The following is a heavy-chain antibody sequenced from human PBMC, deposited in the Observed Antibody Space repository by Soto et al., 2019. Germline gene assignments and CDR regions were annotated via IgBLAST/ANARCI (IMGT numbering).Heavy chain of an antibody. CDR1: GGSISSSNW. CDR3: ARDRDSSSSKYYYYYGMDV. D-gene: IGHD6-6*01. CDR2: IYHSGST. V-gene: IGHV4-4*02. Sequence: SETLSLTCAVSGGSISSSNWWSWVRQPPGKGLEWIGEIYHSGSTNYNPSLKSRVTISVDKSKNQFSLKLSSVTAADTAVYYCARDRDSSSSKYYYYYGMDVWGQGTTVTVSS. J-gene: IGHJ6*02.